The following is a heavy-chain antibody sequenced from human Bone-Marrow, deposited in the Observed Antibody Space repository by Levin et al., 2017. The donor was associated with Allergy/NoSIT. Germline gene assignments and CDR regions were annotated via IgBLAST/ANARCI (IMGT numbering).Heavy chain of an antibody. CDR1: GGTFSSYA. Sequence: KISCKASGGTFSSYAISWVRQAPGQGLEWMGGIIPIFGTANYAQKFQGRVTITADKSTSTAYMELSSLRSEDTAVYYCATCSSTTTTDYYYYYMDVWGKGTTVTVSS. CDR2: IIPIFGTA. V-gene: IGHV1-69*06. CDR3: ATCSSTTTTDYYYYYMDV. J-gene: IGHJ6*03. D-gene: IGHD2-2*01.